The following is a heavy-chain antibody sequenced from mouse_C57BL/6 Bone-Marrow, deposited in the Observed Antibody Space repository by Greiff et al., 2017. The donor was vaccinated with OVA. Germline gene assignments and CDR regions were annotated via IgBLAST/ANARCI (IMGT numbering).Heavy chain of an antibody. V-gene: IGHV1-66*01. CDR3: ARYYGYYWFAY. D-gene: IGHD2-3*01. CDR2: IYPGSGNT. J-gene: IGHJ3*01. Sequence: VQLQESGPELVKPGASVKISCKASGYSFTSYYIHWVKQRPGQGLEWIGWIYPGSGNTKYNEKFKGKATLTADTSSSTAYMQLSSLTSEDSAVYYCARYYGYYWFAYWGQGTLVTVSA. CDR1: GYSFTSYY.